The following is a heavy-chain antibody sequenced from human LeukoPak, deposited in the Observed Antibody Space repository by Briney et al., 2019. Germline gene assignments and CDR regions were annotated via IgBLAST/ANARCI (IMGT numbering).Heavy chain of an antibody. CDR2: ISGSGGST. CDR3: AKDHPVTAKDCRGGSCYSDY. D-gene: IGHD2-15*01. Sequence: PGGSLRLSCAASGFTFSSYAMSWVRQAPGEGVEWVSAISGSGGSTYYADSVKGRFTISRDNSKNTLYLQMNSLRAEDTAVYYCAKDHPVTAKDCRGGSCYSDYWGQGTLVTVSS. V-gene: IGHV3-23*01. CDR1: GFTFSSYA. J-gene: IGHJ4*02.